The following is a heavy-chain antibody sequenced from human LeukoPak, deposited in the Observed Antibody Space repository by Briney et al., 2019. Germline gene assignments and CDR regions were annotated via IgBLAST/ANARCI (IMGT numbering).Heavy chain of an antibody. CDR1: GFTFSSYA. CDR2: ISYDGSNK. CDR3: ARDAAYSSGFSYWFDP. J-gene: IGHJ5*02. Sequence: GGSLRLSCAASGFTFSSYAMHWVRQAPGKGLEWVAVISYDGSNKYYADSVKGRFTISRDNSKNTLYLQMNSLRAEDTAVYYCARDAAYSSGFSYWFDPWGQGTLVTVSS. D-gene: IGHD6-19*01. V-gene: IGHV3-30*04.